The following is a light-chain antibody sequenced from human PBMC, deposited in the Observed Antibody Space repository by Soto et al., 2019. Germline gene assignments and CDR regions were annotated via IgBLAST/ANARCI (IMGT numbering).Light chain of an antibody. CDR2: KDT. CDR3: YSATDNSRGF. V-gene: IGLV3-27*01. Sequence: SYELTQPSSVSVSQGQTARITCSGDVLAKKYVRWFQQRTGQAPLLVIYKDTERPSGIPERFSGSTSGTTVTLTISGAQVDDEADYYCYSATDNSRGFFGPGTKVTVL. CDR1: VLAKKY. J-gene: IGLJ1*01.